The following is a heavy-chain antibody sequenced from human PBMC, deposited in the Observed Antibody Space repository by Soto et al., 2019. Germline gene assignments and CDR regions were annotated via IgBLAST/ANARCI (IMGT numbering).Heavy chain of an antibody. CDR2: INPNSGGT. J-gene: IGHJ6*02. D-gene: IGHD3-22*01. CDR3: ARGTNYYDISGYLGMDV. CDR1: GYTFTGYY. Sequence: QVQLVQSGAEVKKPGASVKVSCKASGYTFTGYYMHWVRQAPGQGLEWMGWINPNSGGTNYAQKFQVWVTMTRDTSISTAYMELSRLRSDDTAVYYCARGTNYYDISGYLGMDVWGQGTTVTVSS. V-gene: IGHV1-2*04.